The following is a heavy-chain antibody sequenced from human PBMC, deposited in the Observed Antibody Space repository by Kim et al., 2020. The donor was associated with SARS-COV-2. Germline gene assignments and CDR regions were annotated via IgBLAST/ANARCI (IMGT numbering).Heavy chain of an antibody. CDR2: INHSGST. CDR3: ARGTEYSHYYGMDV. V-gene: IGHV4-34*01. CDR1: GGSFSGYY. Sequence: SETLSLTCAVYGGSFSGYYWSWIRQPPGKGLEWIGEINHSGSTNYNPSLKSRVTISVDTSKNQFSLKLSSVTAADTAVYYCARGTEYSHYYGMDVWGQGTTVTVSS. D-gene: IGHD2-21*01. J-gene: IGHJ6*02.